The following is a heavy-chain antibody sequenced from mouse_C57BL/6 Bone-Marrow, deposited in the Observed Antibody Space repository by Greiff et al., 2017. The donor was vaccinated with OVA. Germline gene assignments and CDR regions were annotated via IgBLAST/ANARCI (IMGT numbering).Heavy chain of an antibody. J-gene: IGHJ4*01. D-gene: IGHD1-1*01. CDR2: ISDGGSYT. V-gene: IGHV5-4*03. CDR3: ARGHYYGSSYDAMDY. CDR1: GFTFSSYA. Sequence: EVKLVESGGGLVKPGGSLKLSCAASGFTFSSYAMSWVRQTPEKRLEWVATISDGGSYTYYPDNVKGRFTISRDNAKHNLYLQMSQLKSEDTAMYYCARGHYYGSSYDAMDYWGQGTSVTVSS.